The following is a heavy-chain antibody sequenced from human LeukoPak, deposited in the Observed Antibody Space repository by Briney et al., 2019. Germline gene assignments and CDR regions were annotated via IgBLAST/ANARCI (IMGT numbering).Heavy chain of an antibody. CDR1: GFTFSSYS. V-gene: IGHV3-21*01. Sequence: GESLKISCAASGFTFSSYSMNWVRQAPGKGLEWVSSISSSSSYIYYADSVKGRFTISRDNAKNSLYLQMNSLRAEDTAVYYCARGGTMIVVVYFDYWGQGTLVTVSS. CDR2: ISSSSSYI. J-gene: IGHJ4*02. CDR3: ARGGTMIVVVYFDY. D-gene: IGHD3-22*01.